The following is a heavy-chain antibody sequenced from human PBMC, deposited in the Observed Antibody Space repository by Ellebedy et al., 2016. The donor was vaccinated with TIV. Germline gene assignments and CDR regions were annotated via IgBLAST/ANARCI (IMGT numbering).Heavy chain of an antibody. CDR1: GFTFSSYG. J-gene: IGHJ4*02. CDR3: ARDSKLRGYSSGWYAGFDY. D-gene: IGHD6-19*01. Sequence: GGSLRLSXAASGFTFSSYGTHWVRQVPGKGLEWVAVIWYDGSNKYYADSVKGRFTISRDNSKNTLYLQMNSLRAEDTAVYYCARDSKLRGYSSGWYAGFDYWGQGTLVTVSS. CDR2: IWYDGSNK. V-gene: IGHV3-33*01.